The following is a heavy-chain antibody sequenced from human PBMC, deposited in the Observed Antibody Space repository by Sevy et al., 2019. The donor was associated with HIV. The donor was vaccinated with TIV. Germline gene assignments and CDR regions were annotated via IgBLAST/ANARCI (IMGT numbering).Heavy chain of an antibody. CDR3: ARQGCSKYVYPCYYYYGMDV. Sequence: GESLKISCKGSGYSFTSYWIVWVRQMPGKGLEWMGIIYPGDSDTRYSPSFQGQVTISADKSISTAYLQWSSLKASDTAMYYCARQGCSKYVYPCYYYYGMDVWGQGTTVTVSS. V-gene: IGHV5-51*01. CDR2: IYPGDSDT. D-gene: IGHD4-4*01. CDR1: GYSFTSYW. J-gene: IGHJ6*02.